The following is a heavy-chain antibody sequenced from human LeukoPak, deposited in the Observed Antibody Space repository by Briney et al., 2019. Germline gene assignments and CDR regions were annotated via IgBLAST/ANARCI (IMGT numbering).Heavy chain of an antibody. Sequence: GASVKVSCKASGYTFTSYGISWVRQAPGQGLEWMGWISAYNGNTNYAQKLQGRVTMTTDTSTSTAYMELRSLRSDDTAVYYCARVSLISISTKGDLDYWGQGTLVTVSS. CDR3: ARVSLISISTKGDLDY. CDR1: GYTFTSYG. CDR2: ISAYNGNT. J-gene: IGHJ4*02. V-gene: IGHV1-18*01. D-gene: IGHD3-3*02.